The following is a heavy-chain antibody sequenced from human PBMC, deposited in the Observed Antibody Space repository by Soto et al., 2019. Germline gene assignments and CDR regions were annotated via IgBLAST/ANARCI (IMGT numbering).Heavy chain of an antibody. CDR2: ISGSGGST. V-gene: IGHV3-23*01. CDR1: GFTFSSYA. CDR3: AKSGGYYDYYFDY. D-gene: IGHD3-22*01. Sequence: TGGSLRLSCAASGFTFSSYAMSWVRQAPGKGLEWVSAISGSGGSTYYADSVKGRFTISRDNSKNTLYLQMNSLRAEDTAVYYCAKSGGYYDYYFDYWGQGTLVTVSS. J-gene: IGHJ4*02.